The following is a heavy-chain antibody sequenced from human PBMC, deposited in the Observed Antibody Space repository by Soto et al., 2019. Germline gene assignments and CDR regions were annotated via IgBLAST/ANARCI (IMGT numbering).Heavy chain of an antibody. CDR2: ISNDGNKK. Sequence: QVQLVESGGGVVQPGRSLRLSCATSGFTFRSYGMHWVRQAPGKGLEWLAVISNDGNKKFFADSMQGRLTLSRDNARNTVYLQINSLRAEDTAVYFCGKDTLDCSGGDCPLYYYYGMDVWGQGTTVAVSS. CDR1: GFTFRSYG. D-gene: IGHD2-21*02. V-gene: IGHV3-30*18. J-gene: IGHJ6*02. CDR3: GKDTLDCSGGDCPLYYYYGMDV.